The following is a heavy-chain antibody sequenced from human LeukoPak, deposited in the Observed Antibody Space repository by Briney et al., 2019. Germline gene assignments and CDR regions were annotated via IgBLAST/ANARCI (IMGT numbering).Heavy chain of an antibody. D-gene: IGHD2-15*01. CDR2: IYPGDSDT. Sequence: PGESLQISCKGSGYSFINYWIGWVRQMPGKGLEWMVIIYPGDSDTRYSPSFQGQVTNSADKSITTAYLQWRSLKASDTAIYYCARMRVVGATDGMDVWGKGTTVTVSS. J-gene: IGHJ6*04. V-gene: IGHV5-51*01. CDR1: GYSFINYW. CDR3: ARMRVVGATDGMDV.